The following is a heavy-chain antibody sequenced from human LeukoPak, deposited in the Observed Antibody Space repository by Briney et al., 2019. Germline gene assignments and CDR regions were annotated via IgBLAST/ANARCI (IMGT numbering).Heavy chain of an antibody. CDR2: ITPIFGTT. CDR1: GGTFSSYA. CDR3: VQDTSCYYCFDY. D-gene: IGHD3-3*01. Sequence: SVKVSCKASGGTFSSYAINWVRQAPGQGLEWMGGITPIFGTTYYAQKFQGRVSITADESTNTAYMELSSLRSEDTAVYYCVQDTSCYYCFDYWGQGTLVTVSS. J-gene: IGHJ4*02. V-gene: IGHV1-69*13.